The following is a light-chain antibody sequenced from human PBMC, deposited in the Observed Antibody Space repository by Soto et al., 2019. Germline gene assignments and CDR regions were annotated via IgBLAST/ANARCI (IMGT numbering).Light chain of an antibody. Sequence: DIEMTQSPPSLSASVGDRVTISCRTSQTINNNLNWYQQRPGKAPKLLIYSSSSLMGGVPPRFSGSGSGTDFTLTISSLQPEDFATDFCQHTYITPITFGQGTRLDIK. CDR3: QHTYITPIT. CDR1: QTINNN. J-gene: IGKJ5*01. V-gene: IGKV1-39*01. CDR2: SSS.